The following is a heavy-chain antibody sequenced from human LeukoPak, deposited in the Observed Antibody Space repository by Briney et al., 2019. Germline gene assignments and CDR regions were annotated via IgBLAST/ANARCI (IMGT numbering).Heavy chain of an antibody. CDR3: AKVARTRITMIVVVGFDY. D-gene: IGHD3-22*01. Sequence: PGGSLRLSCAASGFTFSSYAMSWVRQAPGKGLEWVSAISGSGGSTYYADSVKGRFTISRDNSKNTLYLQMNSLRAEDTDVYYCAKVARTRITMIVVVGFDYWGQGTLVTVSS. V-gene: IGHV3-23*01. J-gene: IGHJ4*02. CDR1: GFTFSSYA. CDR2: ISGSGGST.